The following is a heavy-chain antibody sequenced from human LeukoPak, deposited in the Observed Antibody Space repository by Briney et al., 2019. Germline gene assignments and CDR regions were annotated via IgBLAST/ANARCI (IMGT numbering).Heavy chain of an antibody. D-gene: IGHD1-26*01. J-gene: IGHJ3*02. CDR3: ALWELRNDAFDI. CDR1: GYTFTSYY. V-gene: IGHV1-46*03. Sequence: ASVKVSCKPSGYTFTSYYMHWVRQAPGQGLEWMGIINTSGGSTSYAQKFQGRVTMTRDTTTSTVYMELSSLRSEDTAVYYCALWELRNDAFDIWGQGTMVTVSS. CDR2: INTSGGST.